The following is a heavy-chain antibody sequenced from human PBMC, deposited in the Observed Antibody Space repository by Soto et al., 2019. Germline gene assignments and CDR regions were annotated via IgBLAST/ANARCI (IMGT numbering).Heavy chain of an antibody. CDR3: ARESEDLTSNFDY. CDR2: ISSTTNYI. CDR1: GFTFTRYS. Sequence: KPGGSLRLACAASGFTFTRYSMNWVRQAPGKGLEWDSSISSTTNYIYYGDSMKGRFTISRDNAKNSLYLEMNSLRAEDTAVYYCARESEDLTSNFDYWGQGTLVTVS. V-gene: IGHV3-21*06. J-gene: IGHJ4*02.